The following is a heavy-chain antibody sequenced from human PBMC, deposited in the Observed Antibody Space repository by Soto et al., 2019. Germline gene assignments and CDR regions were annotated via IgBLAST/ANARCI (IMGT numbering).Heavy chain of an antibody. CDR1: GFTFNTYA. CDR3: ARGAITVLRGVDY. V-gene: IGHV3-30*04. D-gene: IGHD3-10*01. J-gene: IGHJ4*02. Sequence: QVHLEESGGGVVHPGRSLRLSCAASGFTFNTYAVHWVRQAPGKGLEWVAAVSSDGSNKYYSDSVKGRFSISRDNSNNTLSLQMNSLRTEDTAVFYCARGAITVLRGVDYWGRGTLVTVSS. CDR2: VSSDGSNK.